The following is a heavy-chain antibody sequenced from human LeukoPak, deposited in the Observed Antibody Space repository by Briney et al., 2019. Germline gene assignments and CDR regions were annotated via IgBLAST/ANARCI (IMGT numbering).Heavy chain of an antibody. Sequence: SQTLSLTCGISGDSVSSNSAAWNWIRQSPSRGLEWLGRTYYRSKWFINYAPSVKSRIIINPDTPKNQVSLQLNSVTPEDTVVYYCTRSDCSSGRCPGFDNWGQGTLVTVSS. CDR1: GDSVSSNSAA. J-gene: IGHJ4*02. D-gene: IGHD6-19*01. CDR2: TYYRSKWFI. V-gene: IGHV6-1*01. CDR3: TRSDCSSGRCPGFDN.